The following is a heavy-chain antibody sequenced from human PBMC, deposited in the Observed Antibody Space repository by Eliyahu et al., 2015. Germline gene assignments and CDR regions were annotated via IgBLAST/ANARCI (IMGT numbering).Heavy chain of an antibody. J-gene: IGHJ5*01. CDR2: ILPVFRAP. Sequence: QVDLAQSGAEVKEPGSSVKVSCQASGLSSRNHAFAWVRQAPGQGLEWLGGILPVFRAPKYAQKFQDRVTITADDSTNTAYIQLRSLTSEDTAIYYCARGSVAGDEFWFDSWGQGTLVTVSS. CDR3: ARGSVAGDEFWFDS. V-gene: IGHV1-69*01. D-gene: IGHD6-19*01. CDR1: GLSSRNHA.